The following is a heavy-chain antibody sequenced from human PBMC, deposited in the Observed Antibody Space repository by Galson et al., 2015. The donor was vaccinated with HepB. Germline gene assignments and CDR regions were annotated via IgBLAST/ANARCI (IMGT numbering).Heavy chain of an antibody. V-gene: IGHV1-2*06. J-gene: IGHJ4*02. Sequence: SVKVSCKASGYTFTGYYMHWVRQAPGQGLEWMGRINPNSGVTNYAQKFQGRVTMTRDTSISTAYMELSRLRSDDTAIYYCARLLDRDYGDYLDYWGQGTLVTVSS. CDR1: GYTFTGYY. CDR2: INPNSGVT. CDR3: ARLLDRDYGDYLDY. D-gene: IGHD4-17*01.